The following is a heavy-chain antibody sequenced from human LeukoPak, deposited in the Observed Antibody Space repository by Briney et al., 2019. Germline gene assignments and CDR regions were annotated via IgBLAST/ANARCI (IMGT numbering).Heavy chain of an antibody. CDR3: ARSGGTGSPLDY. D-gene: IGHD2-2*01. J-gene: IGHJ4*02. CDR1: GYTFTDYY. Sequence: ASVKVSCKASGYTFTDYYMQRVRQAPGQGLEWVGRFNPSGGSPRYAQRFQGRVTMSRDTSTSTVYLELSSLRSEDTAVYYCARSGGTGSPLDYWGQGTLVTVSS. V-gene: IGHV1-46*01. CDR2: FNPSGGSP.